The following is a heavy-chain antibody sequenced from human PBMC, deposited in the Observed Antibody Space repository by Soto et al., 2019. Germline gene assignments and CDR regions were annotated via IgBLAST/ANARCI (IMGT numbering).Heavy chain of an antibody. V-gene: IGHV3-30*18. Sequence: PGGSLRLSCAASGFTFSSYGMHWVRQAPGKGLEWVAVISYDASNKYYADSVKGRFTISRDNSKNTLYLQMNSLRAEDTAVYYCAKVRRGIKVGELTRRGYYGMDVWGQGTTVTVSS. CDR1: GFTFSSYG. CDR3: AKVRRGIKVGELTRRGYYGMDV. D-gene: IGHD3-16*01. CDR2: ISYDASNK. J-gene: IGHJ6*02.